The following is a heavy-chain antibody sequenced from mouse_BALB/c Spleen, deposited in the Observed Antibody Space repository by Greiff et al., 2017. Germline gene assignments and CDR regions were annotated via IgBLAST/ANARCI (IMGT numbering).Heavy chain of an antibody. CDR1: GFTFTDYY. CDR2: IRNKANGYTT. V-gene: IGHV7-3*02. CDR3: ARARGGNYAMDY. J-gene: IGHJ4*01. Sequence: EVKLMESGGGLVQPGGSLRLSCATSGFTFTDYYMSWVRQPPGKALEWLGFIRNKANGYTTEYSASVKGRFTISRDNSQSILYLQMNTLRAEDSATYYCARARGGNYAMDYWGQGTSVTVSS.